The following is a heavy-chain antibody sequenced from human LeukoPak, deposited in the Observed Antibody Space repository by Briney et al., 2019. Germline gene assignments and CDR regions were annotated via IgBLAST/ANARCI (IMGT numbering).Heavy chain of an antibody. CDR3: AKDTTGSHLGAFDI. J-gene: IGHJ3*02. V-gene: IGHV3-23*01. CDR2: ISGGGDST. D-gene: IGHD2/OR15-2a*01. Sequence: QPGGSLRLSRAASGFSFSTYALSWVRQAPGKGLEWVSAISGGGDSTYYADSVKGRFTISRDNSKNTLYLQMNSLRAEDTAVYYCAKDTTGSHLGAFDIWGQGTMVTVSS. CDR1: GFSFSTYA.